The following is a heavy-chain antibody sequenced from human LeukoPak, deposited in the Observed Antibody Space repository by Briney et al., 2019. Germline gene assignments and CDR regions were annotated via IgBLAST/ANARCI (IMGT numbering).Heavy chain of an antibody. J-gene: IGHJ5*02. CDR1: GFTFSSYS. Sequence: PGGSLRLSCAASGFTFSSYSMNWVRQAPGKGLEWVSSISNSSSYIYYADSVKGRFTISRDNAKNSLYLQMNSLRAEDTAVYYCARGLGFIVVVPASNWFDPWGQGTLVTVSS. CDR2: ISNSSSYI. D-gene: IGHD2-2*01. V-gene: IGHV3-21*01. CDR3: ARGLGFIVVVPASNWFDP.